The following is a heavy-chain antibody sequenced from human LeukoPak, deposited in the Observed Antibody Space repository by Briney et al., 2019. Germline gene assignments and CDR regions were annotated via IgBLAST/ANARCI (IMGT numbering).Heavy chain of an antibody. J-gene: IGHJ5*02. D-gene: IGHD5-24*01. CDR1: GFAFSKYW. Sequence: AGGSLRLSCAASGFAFSKYWMSWVRQAPGKGLEWVANIKEDGSIEDYADSVKGRFTVSRDNAKNSLYLQMNSLGVEDTAVYYCVSQQLAPPWGQGTLVTVSS. V-gene: IGHV3-7*01. CDR3: VSQQLAPP. CDR2: IKEDGSIE.